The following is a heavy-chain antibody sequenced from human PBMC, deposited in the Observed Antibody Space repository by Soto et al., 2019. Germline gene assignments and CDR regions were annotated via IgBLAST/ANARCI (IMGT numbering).Heavy chain of an antibody. V-gene: IGHV3-48*03. CDR1: GFTFSSYE. CDR2: ISSSGSTI. D-gene: IGHD4-17*01. J-gene: IGHJ4*02. Sequence: ESGGGLVQPGGSLRLSCAASGFTFSSYEMNWVRQAPGKGLEWVSYISSSGSTIYYADSVKGRFTISRDNAKNSLYLQMNSLRAEDTAVYYCARDDLMTTVSELDYWGQGTLVTVSS. CDR3: ARDDLMTTVSELDY.